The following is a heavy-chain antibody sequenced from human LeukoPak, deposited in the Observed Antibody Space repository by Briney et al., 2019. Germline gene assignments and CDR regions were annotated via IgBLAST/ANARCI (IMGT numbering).Heavy chain of an antibody. CDR2: IKQDGSEK. V-gene: IGHV3-7*01. J-gene: IGHJ4*02. Sequence: GGSLRLSCEASGFTFSTYWMSWVRQAPGKGLEWVVNIKQDGSEKYYVDSVKGRFTISRDNAKNSLYLQMNSLRAEDTAMCYCARDSAGNDYWGQGTLVTVSS. CDR3: ARDSAGNDY. D-gene: IGHD6-13*01. CDR1: GFTFSTYW.